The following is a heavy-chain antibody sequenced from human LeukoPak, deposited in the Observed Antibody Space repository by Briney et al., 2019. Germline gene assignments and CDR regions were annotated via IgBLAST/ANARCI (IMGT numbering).Heavy chain of an antibody. D-gene: IGHD2/OR15-2a*01. V-gene: IGHV4-59*08. Sequence: SETLSLTCTVSGGSISSYYWSWIRQPPGKGLEWIGYIYYSGSTNYNPSLKSRVTISVDTSKNQFSLKLSSVTAADTAVYYCARGTKGFGRIYLDCWGQGTLVTVSS. J-gene: IGHJ4*02. CDR3: ARGTKGFGRIYLDC. CDR1: GGSISSYY. CDR2: IYYSGST.